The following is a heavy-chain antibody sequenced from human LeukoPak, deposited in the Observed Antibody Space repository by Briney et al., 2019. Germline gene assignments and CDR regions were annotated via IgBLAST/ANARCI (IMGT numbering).Heavy chain of an antibody. CDR3: ARGGVGHCSGVNCYAGRRDPFDP. CDR2: INHSGSA. D-gene: IGHD2-15*01. V-gene: IGHV4-34*01. J-gene: IGHJ5*02. CDR1: GGSFSSYY. Sequence: SETLSLTCAVHGGSFSSYYWSWIRQLPGKGLEWIGEINHSGSANYNSSLKSRVTISVDTSRDQFSLQLHSVTAADTAIYYCARGGVGHCSGVNCYAGRRDPFDPWGQGTLVTVSS.